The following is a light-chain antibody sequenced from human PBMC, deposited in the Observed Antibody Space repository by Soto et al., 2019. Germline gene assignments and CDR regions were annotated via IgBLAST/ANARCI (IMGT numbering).Light chain of an antibody. V-gene: IGLV2-14*01. Sequence: SALTQPASVSGSPGQSITISCTGTSGDVGGYNYVSWYQQHPGKAPKLMIYDVSNRPSGVSNRFSGSKSGNTASLTISGLQAEDEADYYCSSYTSSSPYVFGTGTKVTVL. CDR2: DVS. CDR3: SSYTSSSPYV. CDR1: SGDVGGYNY. J-gene: IGLJ1*01.